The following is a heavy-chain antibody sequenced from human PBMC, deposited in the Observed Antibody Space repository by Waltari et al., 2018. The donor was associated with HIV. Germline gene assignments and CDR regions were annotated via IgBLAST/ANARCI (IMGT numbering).Heavy chain of an antibody. J-gene: IGHJ4*02. CDR1: GASISSSKW. CDR3: ARVRDSGDYGHFDS. CDR2: IYHTGNP. D-gene: IGHD4-17*01. Sequence: QAQLQESGPGLVKPSETLSLSCTVSGASISSSKWWSWVRQSPGTGLEWIGEIYHTGNPNFNPSLKSRVTLSIDKAKKTISFNLSSVTATDTATYFCARVRDSGDYGHFDSWGRGTLVIVS. V-gene: IGHV4-4*02.